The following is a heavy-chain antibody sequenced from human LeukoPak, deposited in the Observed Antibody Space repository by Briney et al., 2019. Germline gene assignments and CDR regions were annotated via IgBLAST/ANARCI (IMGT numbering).Heavy chain of an antibody. J-gene: IGHJ4*02. CDR2: ISNSGGST. D-gene: IGHD3-9*01. V-gene: IGHV3-23*01. CDR3: ARGRATGRSGGDY. Sequence: GGSLRLSCAASGFTFSSYVMSWVRQAPGKGLEWVSSISNSGGSTYYADSVKGRFTISRDNAENSLYLQMNSLRDEDTAVYYCARGRATGRSGGDYWGQGTLVTVSS. CDR1: GFTFSSYV.